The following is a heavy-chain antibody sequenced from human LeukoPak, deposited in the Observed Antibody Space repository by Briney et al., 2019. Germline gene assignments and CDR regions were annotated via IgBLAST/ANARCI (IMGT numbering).Heavy chain of an antibody. Sequence: GGSLRLSCAASGFTFSSYTMNWVRQAPGKGLEWVANIHEDGSQIYYVDSVKGRFSISRDNGKNSLYLQMNRLRVEDTAIYYCARTLRLRTPRAFDIWGQGTTVTVSS. CDR3: ARTLRLRTPRAFDI. CDR1: GFTFSSYT. J-gene: IGHJ3*02. CDR2: IHEDGSQI. D-gene: IGHD3-16*01. V-gene: IGHV3-7*05.